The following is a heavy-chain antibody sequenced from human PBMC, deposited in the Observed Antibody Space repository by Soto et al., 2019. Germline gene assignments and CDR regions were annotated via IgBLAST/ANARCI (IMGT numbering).Heavy chain of an antibody. V-gene: IGHV3-23*01. J-gene: IGHJ4*02. CDR3: AKGDVLLWFGELLYTSGDY. CDR2: ISGSGGST. Sequence: EVQLLESGGGLVQPGGSLRLSCAASGFTFSSYAMSWVRQASGKGLEWVSAISGSGGSTYYADSVKGRFTISRDNSKNTLYLQMNSLRAEDTAVYYCAKGDVLLWFGELLYTSGDYWGQGTLVTVSS. CDR1: GFTFSSYA. D-gene: IGHD3-10*01.